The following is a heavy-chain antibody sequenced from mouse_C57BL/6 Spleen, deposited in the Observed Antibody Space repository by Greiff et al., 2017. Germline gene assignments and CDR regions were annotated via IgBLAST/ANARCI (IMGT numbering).Heavy chain of an antibody. D-gene: IGHD4-1*01. J-gene: IGHJ1*03. CDR3: VRRGGTGYFDV. Sequence: EVMLVESGGGLVQPKGSLKLSCAASGFSFNTYAMNWVRQAPGKGLEWVARIRSKSNNYATYYADSVKDRFTISRDDSESMLYLQMNNLKTEDTAMYDCVRRGGTGYFDVLGTGTTVTVSS. V-gene: IGHV10-1*01. CDR2: IRSKSNNYAT. CDR1: GFSFNTYA.